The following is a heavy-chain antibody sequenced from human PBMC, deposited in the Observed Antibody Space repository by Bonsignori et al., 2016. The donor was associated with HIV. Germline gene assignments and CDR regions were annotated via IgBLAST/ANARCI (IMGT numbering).Heavy chain of an antibody. J-gene: IGHJ4*02. V-gene: IGHV1-69*10. Sequence: WVRQAPGQGLEWMGGIIPILGIANYAQKFQGRVTITADESTSTAYMELSSLRSEDTAVYYCARDSGAGGRRYGDYVGTGEFDYWGQGTLVTVSS. CDR2: IIPILGIA. CDR3: ARDSGAGGRRYGDYVGTGEFDY. D-gene: IGHD4-17*01.